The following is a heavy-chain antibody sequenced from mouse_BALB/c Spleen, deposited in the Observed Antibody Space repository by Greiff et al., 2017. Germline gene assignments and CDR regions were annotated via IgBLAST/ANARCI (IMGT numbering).Heavy chain of an antibody. CDR3: ARSLLRLYWYFDI. Sequence: EVMLVESGGGLVQPGGSRKLSCAASGFTFSSFGMHWVRQAPEKGLEWVAYISSGSSTIYHADIVKGRFTISRDNPKNTLFLQMTSLRSEDTAMYYCARSLLRLYWYFDIWGAGTTVTVSS. CDR1: GFTFSSFG. J-gene: IGHJ1*01. V-gene: IGHV5-17*02. CDR2: ISSGSSTI. D-gene: IGHD1-2*01.